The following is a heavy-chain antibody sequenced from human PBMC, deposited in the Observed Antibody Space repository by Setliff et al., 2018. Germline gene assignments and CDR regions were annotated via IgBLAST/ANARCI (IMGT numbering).Heavy chain of an antibody. Sequence: RASVKVSCKASGGTFRSYGISWVRQAPGQGLEWMGGTIPMFGSTNYAQKFQGRVTITTDKSTSTAYMELSSLTSDDTAVYFCAREEGRDLSPQSYYYYMDVWGKGTTVTVSS. CDR1: GGTFRSYG. CDR2: TIPMFGST. CDR3: AREEGRDLSPQSYYYYMDV. V-gene: IGHV1-69*05. J-gene: IGHJ6*03.